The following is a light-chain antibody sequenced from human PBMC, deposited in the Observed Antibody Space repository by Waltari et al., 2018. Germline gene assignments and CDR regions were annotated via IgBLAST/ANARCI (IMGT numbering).Light chain of an antibody. CDR1: QSVLYSSNNKNY. V-gene: IGKV4-1*01. CDR2: WAS. CDR3: QQYYTSPQLT. Sequence: DIVMTQSPDSLAVSLGERATINCKSNQSVLYSSNNKNYLAWYQQKPGQPPKLLIYWASTRESGVPDRFSGSGSGTDFTLTISSLQAEDVAVYYCQQYYTSPQLTFGGGTKVEIK. J-gene: IGKJ4*01.